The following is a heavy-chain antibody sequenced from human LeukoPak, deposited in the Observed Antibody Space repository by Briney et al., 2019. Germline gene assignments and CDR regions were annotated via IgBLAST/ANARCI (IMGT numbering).Heavy chain of an antibody. J-gene: IGHJ4*02. V-gene: IGHV3-33*01. D-gene: IGHD6-19*01. CDR3: ARGDSSGRYWGVDY. Sequence: GGSLRLSCAASGFTFSSYGMHWVRQAPGKGLEWVAVIWYDGSNKYYADSVKGRFTISRDNSKNTLYLQMNSLRAEDTAVYYCARGDSSGRYWGVDYWGQGTLVTVSS. CDR1: GFTFSSYG. CDR2: IWYDGSNK.